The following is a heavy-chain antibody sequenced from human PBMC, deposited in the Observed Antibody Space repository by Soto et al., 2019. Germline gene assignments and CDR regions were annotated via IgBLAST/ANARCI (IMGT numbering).Heavy chain of an antibody. V-gene: IGHV3-23*01. CDR2: ISVSVGIT. J-gene: IGHJ6*03. CDR1: GFFFRSYA. D-gene: IGHD3-22*01. Sequence: GGSPTLARAASGFFFRSYAMSWVRQAPGKGLEWVSAISVSVGITYYADSVKGRFTISRDNSKNTLYLKMNSLRGEDTDVYYFAKRVKEHMIVVVIKWRYY. CDR3: AKRVKEHMIVVVIKWRYY.